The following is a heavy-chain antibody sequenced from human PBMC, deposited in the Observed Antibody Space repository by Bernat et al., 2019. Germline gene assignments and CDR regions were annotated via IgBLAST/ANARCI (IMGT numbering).Heavy chain of an antibody. CDR3: AEAQTIGSARWSDY. CDR1: GFSFSTYA. V-gene: IGHV3-23*04. D-gene: IGHD4-23*01. CDR2: VSGSGGFT. J-gene: IGHJ4*02. Sequence: EVQLVESGGGLIQPGGSLRLSCAASGFSFSTYAISWVRQAPGKGLEWVTTVSGSGGFTYYAGSVKRRFTISRDKSKNTLYLAMNNLRAGDTAVYYCAEAQTIGSARWSDYWGQGTLVTVSS.